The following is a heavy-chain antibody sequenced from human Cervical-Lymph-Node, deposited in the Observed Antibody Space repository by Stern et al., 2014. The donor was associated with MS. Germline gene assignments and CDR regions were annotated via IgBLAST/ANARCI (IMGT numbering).Heavy chain of an antibody. J-gene: IGHJ4*02. CDR2: ISHNGPTT. CDR1: GFTFSSFA. CDR3: ASRGTPFDVTSINEY. V-gene: IGHV3-30-3*01. D-gene: IGHD1-1*01. Sequence: VQLVQSGGGVVQPGRSLRLSCAASGFTFSSFAMHWVRQAPGKGLEWVAVISHNGPTTYYADSVKGRFTISRDNSKDTVFLQMNSLRPKDTAVYYCASRGTPFDVTSINEYWGQGTLVTVSS.